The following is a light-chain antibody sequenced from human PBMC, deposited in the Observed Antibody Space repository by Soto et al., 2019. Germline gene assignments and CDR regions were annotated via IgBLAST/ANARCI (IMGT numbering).Light chain of an antibody. CDR2: SSY. CDR1: SSNIGSNT. J-gene: IGLJ3*02. V-gene: IGLV1-44*01. Sequence: QSVLTQSPSASGTPGQRVTISCSGSSSNIGSNTVTWYQQLPGTAPKLLIYSSYQRPSGVPDRFSGSKSGTSASLAISGLQSEDEADYYCAAWDDSLNGGVFGGGTKVTVL. CDR3: AAWDDSLNGGV.